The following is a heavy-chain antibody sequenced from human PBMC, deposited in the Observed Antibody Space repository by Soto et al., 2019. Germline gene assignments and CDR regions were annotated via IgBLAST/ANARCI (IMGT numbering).Heavy chain of an antibody. V-gene: IGHV4-39*07. CDR2: INHSGST. CDR1: GGSISSSSYY. CDR3: ARGSAFSQSYFDY. Sequence: SETLSLTCTVSGGSISSSSYYWGWIRQPPGKGLEWIGEINHSGSTNYNPSLKSRVTISVDTSKNQFSLKLSSVTAADTAVYYCARGSAFSQSYFDYWGQGLLVTVSS. J-gene: IGHJ4*02. D-gene: IGHD3-3*02.